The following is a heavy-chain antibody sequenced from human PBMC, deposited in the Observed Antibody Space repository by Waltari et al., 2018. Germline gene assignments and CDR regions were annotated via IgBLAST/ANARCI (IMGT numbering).Heavy chain of an antibody. D-gene: IGHD1-26*01. V-gene: IGHV3-21*01. CDR1: GFTFSSYS. J-gene: IGHJ4*02. CDR2: ISSSSSYI. Sequence: EVQLVESGGGLVKPGGSLRLSCAASGFTFSSYSMNWVRQATGKGLEWVSSISSSSSYIYYADSGKGLFTISRDNAKNSLYLQMNSLRAEDTAVYYCARVGAGPYFDYWGQGTLVTVSS. CDR3: ARVGAGPYFDY.